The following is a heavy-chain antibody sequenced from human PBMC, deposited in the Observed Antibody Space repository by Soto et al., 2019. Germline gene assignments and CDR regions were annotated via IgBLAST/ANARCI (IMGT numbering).Heavy chain of an antibody. CDR1: GVSISTGNW. CDR3: ARVEYGSSGTY. CDR2: IYHTGTT. D-gene: IGHD3-3*01. V-gene: IGHV4-4*02. J-gene: IGHJ4*02. Sequence: QVQLQESGPGLLKPSGTLSLTCAVSGVSISTGNWWSWVRQSPGKGLEWIGEIYHTGTTKYNPSLRSRVTMSVDKSINEFSLKVDSVTAADTAVYYCARVEYGSSGTYWGQGTLVTVSS.